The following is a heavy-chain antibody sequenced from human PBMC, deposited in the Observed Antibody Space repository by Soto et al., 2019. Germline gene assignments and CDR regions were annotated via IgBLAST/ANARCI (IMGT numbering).Heavy chain of an antibody. Sequence: QVQLVQSGAEVKKPGASVKVSCKASGYTFTSYYMHWVRQAPGQGLEWMGIINPSGGSTSYAQKFQGRVTMTRDTSTSTVYMELSSLRSEDTAVYYCARDLERGSGGGCWFDPWGQGTLVTVSS. CDR3: ARDLERGSGGGCWFDP. J-gene: IGHJ5*02. D-gene: IGHD6-19*01. V-gene: IGHV1-46*01. CDR2: INPSGGST. CDR1: GYTFTSYY.